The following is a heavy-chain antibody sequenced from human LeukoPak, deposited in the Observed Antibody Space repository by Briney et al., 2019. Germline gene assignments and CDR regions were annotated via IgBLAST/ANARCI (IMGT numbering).Heavy chain of an antibody. CDR1: GFTFSTYE. D-gene: IGHD6-13*01. Sequence: GGSLRLSCAASGFTFSTYEMNWVRQAPGKGLEWISHISTSGDTIYYANSVKGRFTISRDNAKNSVYLQMNSRRAEDTALYYCARDATAAVGWVYMDVWGKGTTVTISS. CDR2: ISTSGDTI. V-gene: IGHV3-48*03. CDR3: ARDATAAVGWVYMDV. J-gene: IGHJ6*03.